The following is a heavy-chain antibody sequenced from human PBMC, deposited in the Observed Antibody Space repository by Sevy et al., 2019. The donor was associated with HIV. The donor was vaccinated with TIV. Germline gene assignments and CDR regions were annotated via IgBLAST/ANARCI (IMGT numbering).Heavy chain of an antibody. CDR2: ISGSGGST. V-gene: IGHV3-23*01. Sequence: GSLRLSCAASGFTFSSYAMSWVRQAPGKGLEWVSAISGSGGSTYYADSVKGRFTISRDNSKNTLYLQMNSLRAEDTAVYYCAKGGFNQAPFEYYFDYWGQGTLVTVSS. J-gene: IGHJ4*02. D-gene: IGHD3-10*01. CDR1: GFTFSSYA. CDR3: AKGGFNQAPFEYYFDY.